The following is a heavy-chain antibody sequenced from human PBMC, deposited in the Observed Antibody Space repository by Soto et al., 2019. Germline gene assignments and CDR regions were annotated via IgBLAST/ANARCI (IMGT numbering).Heavy chain of an antibody. CDR2: ITSTGGDT. CDR1: GFTFSNFV. J-gene: IGHJ6*02. V-gene: IGHV3-23*01. CDR3: TKASSDRHHMDV. Sequence: GGSLRLSCATSGFTFSNFVMRWVRQTPGKGLEWVSTITSTGGDTYYTDSVKGRFTISRDNSKNTLYLQMSSLRAEDTALYYCTKASSDRHHMDVWGQGTTVTVSS.